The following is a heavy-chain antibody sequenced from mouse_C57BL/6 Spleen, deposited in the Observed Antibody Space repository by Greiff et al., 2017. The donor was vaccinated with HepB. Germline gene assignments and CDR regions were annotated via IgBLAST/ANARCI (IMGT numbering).Heavy chain of an antibody. D-gene: IGHD1-1*01. CDR1: GYTFTSYW. Sequence: QVQLQQSGAELAKPGASVKLSCKASGYTFTSYWMHWVKQRPGQGLEWIGYINPSSGYTKYNQKFKDKATLTADKSSSTAYMQLSSLTDEDAAVYYCAREDYGSSYFDYWGQGTTLTVSS. J-gene: IGHJ2*01. V-gene: IGHV1-7*01. CDR3: AREDYGSSYFDY. CDR2: INPSSGYT.